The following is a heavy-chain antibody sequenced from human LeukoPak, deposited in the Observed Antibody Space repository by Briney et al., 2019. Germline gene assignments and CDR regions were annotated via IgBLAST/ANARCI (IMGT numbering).Heavy chain of an antibody. D-gene: IGHD5-12*01. J-gene: IGHJ4*02. CDR2: LYYSGST. CDR3: ARGDDYKSTLFDY. Sequence: SETLSLTCTVSGGSITNNYYYWDWIRQPPGKGLEWIGDLYYSGSTHYNPSLKSRVTISIDTSKNQFSLKLTSATAADTAIYYCARGDDYKSTLFDYWGQGTMVTVSS. CDR1: GGSITNNYYY. V-gene: IGHV4-39*07.